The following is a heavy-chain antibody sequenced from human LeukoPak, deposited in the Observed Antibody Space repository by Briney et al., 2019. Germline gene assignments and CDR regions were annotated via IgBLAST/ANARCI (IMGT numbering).Heavy chain of an antibody. CDR3: AKPSYGDPLDAFDI. CDR1: GFTFSSYA. D-gene: IGHD4-17*01. V-gene: IGHV3-23*01. Sequence: GGSLRLSCAASGFTFSSYAMNWVRQAPGKGLEWVSTISDRSDKTHYADSVRGRFTTSRDNSKNTLFLQMNSLRAEDTAVYYCAKPSYGDPLDAFDIWGQGTMVTVSS. J-gene: IGHJ3*02. CDR2: ISDRSDKT.